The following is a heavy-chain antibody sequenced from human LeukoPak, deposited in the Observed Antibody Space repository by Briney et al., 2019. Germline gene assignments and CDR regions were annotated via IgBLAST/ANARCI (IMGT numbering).Heavy chain of an antibody. CDR1: GYTFTGYY. D-gene: IGHD6-6*01. CDR3: ARDLGIAARYFGY. Sequence: ASVKVSCKASGYTFTGYYMHWVRQAPGQGLEWMGWINPNSGGTNYAQKFQGRVTMTRGTSISTAYMELSRLRSDDTAVYYCARDLGIAARYFGYWGQGTLVTVSS. V-gene: IGHV1-2*02. J-gene: IGHJ4*02. CDR2: INPNSGGT.